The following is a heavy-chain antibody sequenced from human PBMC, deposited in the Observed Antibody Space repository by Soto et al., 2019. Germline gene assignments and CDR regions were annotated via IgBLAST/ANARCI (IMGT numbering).Heavy chain of an antibody. CDR3: ARFRYCSGGSCYSPLNDDFDI. CDR2: ISPYNGNT. V-gene: IGHV1-18*04. Sequence: ASVKVSCKASGYTFSRYGISWVRQAPGQGLEWMGWISPYNGNTNYAQKLQVRFTMTTDTSTSTAYMELRSLRSDDTAVYYCARFRYCSGGSCYSPLNDDFDIWGQGTMVTVSS. CDR1: GYTFSRYG. D-gene: IGHD2-15*01. J-gene: IGHJ3*02.